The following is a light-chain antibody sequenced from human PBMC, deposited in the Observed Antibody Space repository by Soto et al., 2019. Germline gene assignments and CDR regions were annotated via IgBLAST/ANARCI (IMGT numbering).Light chain of an antibody. CDR2: GAS. CDR3: QQYGRSPPT. V-gene: IGKV3-20*01. CDR1: QSVSTNY. Sequence: EIVLTQSPGTLSLSPGERATLSCRASQSVSTNYLAWYQRKPGQAPRLLIYGASSRATGIPDRFSGSGSGTDFTLTIARLEPEDFAMYYCQQYGRSPPTFGQGTKVEIK. J-gene: IGKJ1*01.